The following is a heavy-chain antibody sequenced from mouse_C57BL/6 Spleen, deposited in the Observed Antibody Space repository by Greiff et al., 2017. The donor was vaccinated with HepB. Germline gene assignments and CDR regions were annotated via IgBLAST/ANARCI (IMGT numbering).Heavy chain of an antibody. CDR1: GYTFTDYE. D-gene: IGHD2-1*01. V-gene: IGHV1-15*01. Sequence: QVQLKQSGAELVRPGASVTLSCKASGYTFTDYEMHWVKQTPVHGLEWIGAIDPETGGTAYNQKFKGKAILTADKSSSTAYMELRSLTSEDSAVYYCTRVGGNSNFDYWGQGTTLTVSS. J-gene: IGHJ2*01. CDR3: TRVGGNSNFDY. CDR2: IDPETGGT.